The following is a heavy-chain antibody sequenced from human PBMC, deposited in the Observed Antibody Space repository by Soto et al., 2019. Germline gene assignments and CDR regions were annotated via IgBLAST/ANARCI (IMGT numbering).Heavy chain of an antibody. V-gene: IGHV1-46*03. CDR2: INPSGGST. CDR1: GYTFTSYY. D-gene: IGHD6-19*01. Sequence: QVQLVQSGAEVKKPGASVKVSCKASGYTFTSYYMHWVRQAPGQGLEWMGIINPSGGSTSYAQKFQGSVTLTRVTSXSTVYMELSSLRSEDTAVYYCARGYSSGWYAGGDYWGQGTLVTVSS. J-gene: IGHJ4*02. CDR3: ARGYSSGWYAGGDY.